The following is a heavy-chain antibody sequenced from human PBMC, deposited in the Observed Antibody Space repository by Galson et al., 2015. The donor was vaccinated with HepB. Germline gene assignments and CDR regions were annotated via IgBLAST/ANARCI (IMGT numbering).Heavy chain of an antibody. CDR3: ARRGVYDEYFDY. CDR2: ISSSSTYI. Sequence: SLRLSCAASGFTFSSYSMNWVRQAPGKGLEWVSSISSSSTYIYYADSVKGRFTISRDNAKNSLYLQMNSLRAEDTAVYHCARRGVYDEYFDYWGQGTLVTVSS. J-gene: IGHJ4*02. CDR1: GFTFSSYS. D-gene: IGHD5/OR15-5a*01. V-gene: IGHV3-21*01.